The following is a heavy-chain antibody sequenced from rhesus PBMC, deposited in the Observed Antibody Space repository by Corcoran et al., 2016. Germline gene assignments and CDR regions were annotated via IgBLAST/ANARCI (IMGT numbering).Heavy chain of an antibody. CDR2: FSNGGGST. Sequence: EVQLVESGGGLAKPGGSLRLSCAASGFTFSSYGMSWVRQAPGKGLEWVSYFSNGGGSTYTADSVNGRFNISRDNSKNPLSLQMNSLRAEDTAVYYCAKVAGWQWADYWGQGVLVTVSS. D-gene: IGHD5-24*01. CDR1: GFTFSSYG. CDR3: AKVAGWQWADY. V-gene: IGHV3S25*01. J-gene: IGHJ4*01.